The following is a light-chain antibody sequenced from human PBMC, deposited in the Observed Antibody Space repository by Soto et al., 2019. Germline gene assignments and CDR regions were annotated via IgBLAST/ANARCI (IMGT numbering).Light chain of an antibody. CDR1: QTISNTF. J-gene: IGKJ4*01. CDR3: QQYGVSPT. CDR2: GAS. Sequence: EIVLTQPPGTLSLSPGERAPLSCRASQTISNTFLAWYQQRPGQAPRLLIYGASGRAAGIPDRFSGSGSGTDFTLSISRLEPEDFAVYYCQQYGVSPTFGGGTKVDIK. V-gene: IGKV3-20*01.